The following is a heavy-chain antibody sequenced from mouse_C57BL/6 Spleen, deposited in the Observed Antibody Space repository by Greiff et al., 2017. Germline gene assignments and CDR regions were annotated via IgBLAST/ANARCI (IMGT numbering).Heavy chain of an antibody. J-gene: IGHJ3*01. CDR1: AYPFTSYW. D-gene: IGHD2-4*01. Sequence: QVQLQQPGTELVKPGASVKLSCKASAYPFTSYWMHWVKPRPGQGLEWIGNIIPSNGGTNYNEKFKSKATLTVDKSSSTAYMQLSSLTSEDSAVYYCARGGLRGWFAYWGQGTLVTVSA. CDR3: ARGGLRGWFAY. CDR2: IIPSNGGT. V-gene: IGHV1-53*01.